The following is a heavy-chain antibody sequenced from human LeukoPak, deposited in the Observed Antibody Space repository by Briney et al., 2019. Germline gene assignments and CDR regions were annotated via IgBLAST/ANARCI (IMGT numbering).Heavy chain of an antibody. CDR3: ARDLIAVAGTYDAFDI. D-gene: IGHD6-19*01. Sequence: ASVKVSCKASGYTFTGYYMHWVRQAPGQGLEWMGWINPNSGGTNYAQKFQGRVTMTRDTSISTAYMELSRLRSDDTAVYYCARDLIAVAGTYDAFDIWGQGTMVTVSS. CDR2: INPNSGGT. V-gene: IGHV1-2*02. J-gene: IGHJ3*02. CDR1: GYTFTGYY.